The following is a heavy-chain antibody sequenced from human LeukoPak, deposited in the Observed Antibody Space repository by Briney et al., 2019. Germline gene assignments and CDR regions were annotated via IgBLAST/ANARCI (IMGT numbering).Heavy chain of an antibody. CDR3: TRPSTVTTQYS. J-gene: IGHJ4*02. D-gene: IGHD4-17*01. Sequence: PGGSLRLFCAASGFTFSSFWMSWVRQAPGKGLEWVANIKQDGSEKYYVDSVKGRFTISRDNAKNSLYLQMNSLRAEDTAVYYCTRPSTVTTQYSWGQGTLVTVSS. CDR1: GFTFSSFW. CDR2: IKQDGSEK. V-gene: IGHV3-7*01.